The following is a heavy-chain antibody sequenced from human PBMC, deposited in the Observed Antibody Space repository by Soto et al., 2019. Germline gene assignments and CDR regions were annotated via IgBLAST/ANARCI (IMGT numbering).Heavy chain of an antibody. CDR1: GISVKSNY. V-gene: IGHV3-53*04. CDR2: MYSGGST. CDR3: ARGVFGQPDS. Sequence: EVQLVESGGGMVQPGGSLRLSCVASGISVKSNYMNWVRQAPGQGLEWVSIMYSGGSTYYADSVKGRFTLSRHNSKDTLYLQMNSLRIEDTATYDSARGVFGQPDSWGQGTLVIVSS. D-gene: IGHD3-10*02. J-gene: IGHJ4*02.